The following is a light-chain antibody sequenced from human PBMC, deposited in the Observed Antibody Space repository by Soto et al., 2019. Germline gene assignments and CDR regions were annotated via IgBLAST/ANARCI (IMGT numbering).Light chain of an antibody. J-gene: IGKJ1*01. CDR1: QDISNY. Sequence: DIPMTQSPSAMSASVGDRVTITCRASQDISNYLAWFQQKPGKGPKRLIYAASSLQSGVPSRFSGSGSGTEFTLTISSLQPEDFATYYCLQHNGYPRTFGQGTKVEIK. V-gene: IGKV1-17*03. CDR3: LQHNGYPRT. CDR2: AAS.